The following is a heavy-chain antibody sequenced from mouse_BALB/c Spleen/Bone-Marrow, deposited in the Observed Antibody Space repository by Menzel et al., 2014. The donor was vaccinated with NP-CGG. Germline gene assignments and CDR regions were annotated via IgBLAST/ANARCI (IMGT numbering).Heavy chain of an antibody. Sequence: LQESGPDLVKPGASVKVSCKASGYAFSSYNMYWVRQSHGKSLEWIGYIDPYNGDTSYNQKFKGKATLTVDKSSSTTYMLHNSLRTADSAVYYCAKRASSCYFVFDYWDQATTATISS. CDR1: GYAFSSYN. CDR2: IDPYNGDT. CDR3: AKRASSCYFVFDY. J-gene: IGHJ4*01. V-gene: IGHV1S135*01.